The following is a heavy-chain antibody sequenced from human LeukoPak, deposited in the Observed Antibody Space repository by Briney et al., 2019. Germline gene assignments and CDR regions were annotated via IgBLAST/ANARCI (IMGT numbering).Heavy chain of an antibody. V-gene: IGHV3-11*04. J-gene: IGHJ4*02. CDR1: GFSFSDYY. CDR3: ARRSPSYYFDY. CDR2: ISTSVGNK. Sequence: GGSLRLSCAASGFSFSDYYMSWIRQAPGEGLEWVSYISTSVGNKYYADSVKGRFTISRDNAKNSLYLQMNSLRAEDTAVYYCARRSPSYYFDYWGQGTLVTVSS.